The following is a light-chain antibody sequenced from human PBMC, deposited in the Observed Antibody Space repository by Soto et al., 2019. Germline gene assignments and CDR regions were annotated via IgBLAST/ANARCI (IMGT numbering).Light chain of an antibody. CDR2: DAS. CDR3: QQYDNLPIT. J-gene: IGKJ5*01. Sequence: GDRVTITCRASQSISSWLAWYQQKPGKAPKLLIYDASSLESGVQSRFSGSGSGTEFTLTIRSLQPEDIATYYCQQYDNLPITFGQGTRLEIK. V-gene: IGKV1-5*01. CDR1: QSISSW.